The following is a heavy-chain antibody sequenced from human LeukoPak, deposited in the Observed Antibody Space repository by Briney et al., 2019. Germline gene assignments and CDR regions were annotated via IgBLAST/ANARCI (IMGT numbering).Heavy chain of an antibody. CDR1: GFTFSKYW. Sequence: PGGSLRLSCAASGFTFSKYWMLCVRQAPGEGLESVSRINTDGTVTTYADSVKGRFTVSRDNADNTMFLQMNSVRDEDTAVYYCATKQWLAPPPDSWGQGTPVTVSS. V-gene: IGHV3-74*01. J-gene: IGHJ4*02. D-gene: IGHD6-19*01. CDR3: ATKQWLAPPPDS. CDR2: INTDGTVT.